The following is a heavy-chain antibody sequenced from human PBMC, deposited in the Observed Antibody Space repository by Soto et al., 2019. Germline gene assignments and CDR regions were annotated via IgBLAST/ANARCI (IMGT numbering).Heavy chain of an antibody. CDR3: ARGRGSGSYHKYYYYYGMDV. V-gene: IGHV4-4*02. CDR1: GGSISSSNW. Sequence: SETLSLTCAVSGGSISSSNWWSWVRQPPGKGLEWIGEIYHSGSTNYNPSLKSRVTISVDKSKNQFSLKLSSVTAADTAVYYCARGRGSGSYHKYYYYYGMDVWGQGTTVT. J-gene: IGHJ6*02. D-gene: IGHD3-10*01. CDR2: IYHSGST.